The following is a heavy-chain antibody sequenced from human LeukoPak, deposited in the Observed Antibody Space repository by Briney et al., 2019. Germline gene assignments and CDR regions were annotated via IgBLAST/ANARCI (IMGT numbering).Heavy chain of an antibody. CDR1: GFTVSSNY. J-gene: IGHJ4*02. CDR3: AKDIEYSSSCLDY. D-gene: IGHD6-6*01. CDR2: IYSGGST. Sequence: GGSLRLSCAASGFTVSSNYMSWVRQAPGKGLEWVSVIYSGGSTYYADSVKGRFTISRDNSKNTLYLQMNSLRAEDTAVYYCAKDIEYSSSCLDYWGQGTLVTVSS. V-gene: IGHV3-53*01.